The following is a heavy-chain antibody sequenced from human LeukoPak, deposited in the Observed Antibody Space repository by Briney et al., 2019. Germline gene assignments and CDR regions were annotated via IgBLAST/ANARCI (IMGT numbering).Heavy chain of an antibody. CDR1: GFTVSVNY. CDR3: ARDREGP. Sequence: GGSLRLSCAASGFTVSVNYMIWVRQAREKGLEWVSLIYSGGTTYSADSVKGRFTISRDNSKNTLYLQMNSLRPEDTAVYYCARDREGPWGQGTLVTVSS. CDR2: IYSGGTT. D-gene: IGHD1-26*01. J-gene: IGHJ5*02. V-gene: IGHV3-53*01.